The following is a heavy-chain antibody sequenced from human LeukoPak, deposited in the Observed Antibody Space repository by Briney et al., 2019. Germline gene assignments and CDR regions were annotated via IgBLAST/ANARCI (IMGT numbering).Heavy chain of an antibody. V-gene: IGHV3-30-3*01. CDR3: ATEYYGSYNY. D-gene: IGHD1-26*01. Sequence: PGGSLRLSCAASGFTFSKYAFHWVRQAPGKGLEWVAIIAYDGSHKYYADSVKGRFSISRGNSNNTVLLQMNSLKTEDTALYYCATEYYGSYNYWGQGALVTVSS. CDR1: GFTFSKYA. J-gene: IGHJ4*02. CDR2: IAYDGSHK.